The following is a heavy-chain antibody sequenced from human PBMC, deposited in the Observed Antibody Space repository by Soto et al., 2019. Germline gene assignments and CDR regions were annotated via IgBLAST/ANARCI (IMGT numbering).Heavy chain of an antibody. CDR1: GFTFSSYG. V-gene: IGHV3-33*01. D-gene: IGHD1-26*01. CDR3: ARFPRGSYYGDPYYFDY. J-gene: IGHJ4*02. Sequence: ESGGGVVQPGRSLRLSCAASGFTFSSYGMHWVRQAPGKGLEWVAVIWYDGSNKYYADSVKGRFTISRDNSKNTLYLQMNSLRAEDTAVYYCARFPRGSYYGDPYYFDYWGQGSLVTVSS. CDR2: IWYDGSNK.